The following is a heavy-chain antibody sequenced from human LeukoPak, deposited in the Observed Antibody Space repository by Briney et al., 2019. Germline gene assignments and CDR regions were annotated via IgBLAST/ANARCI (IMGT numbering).Heavy chain of an antibody. CDR3: ARRHNYYYYMDV. Sequence: PGGPLRLSCAASGFTFSSYAMHWVRQAPGKAPEYVSAISSNGVNTYYADSVRGRFTISRDNSKNTLYLQMGSLRSEDMAVYYCARRHNYYYYMDVWSKGTTVTVSS. CDR1: GFTFSSYA. CDR2: ISSNGVNT. J-gene: IGHJ6*03. V-gene: IGHV3-64*02.